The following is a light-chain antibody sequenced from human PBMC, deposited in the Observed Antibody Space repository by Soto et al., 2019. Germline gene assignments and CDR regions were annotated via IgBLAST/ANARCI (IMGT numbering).Light chain of an antibody. Sequence: QSALTQPASVSGSPGQSISISCTGTSSDVGRYNFVSWYQQRPGKAPKLIIYDVANRPSGISNRFSGSKSGNTASLTISGLHAEDEADYYCSSYTGSTSLVYVFGTGTKVTVL. J-gene: IGLJ1*01. CDR2: DVA. CDR3: SSYTGSTSLVYV. V-gene: IGLV2-14*03. CDR1: SSDVGRYNF.